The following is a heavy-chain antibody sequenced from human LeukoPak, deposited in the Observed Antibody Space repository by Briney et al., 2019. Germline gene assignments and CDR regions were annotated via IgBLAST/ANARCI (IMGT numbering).Heavy chain of an antibody. Sequence: GGSLRLSCAASGFTFSDYGVNWVRQAPGEGLEWVSSISGSGRSIFYADSVRGRFTISRDNAKNSLYLQMNSLRAEDTAVYYCARDYFYCGGDCFVDYWGQGTLVTVSS. CDR3: ARDYFYCGGDCFVDY. CDR1: GFTFSDYG. J-gene: IGHJ4*02. D-gene: IGHD2-21*02. V-gene: IGHV3-21*01. CDR2: ISGSGRSI.